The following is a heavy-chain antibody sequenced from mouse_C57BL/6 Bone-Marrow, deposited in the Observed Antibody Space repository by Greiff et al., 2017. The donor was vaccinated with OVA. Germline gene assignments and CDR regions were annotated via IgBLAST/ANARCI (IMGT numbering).Heavy chain of an antibody. CDR2: INPSTGGT. CDR3: ARLLGRGGFDY. V-gene: IGHV1-42*01. Sequence: EVQLQQSGPELVKPGASVKISCKASGYSFTGYYMNWVKQSPEKSLEWIGEINPSTGGTTYNQKFKAKATLTVDKSSSTAYMQLKSLTSEDSAVYYCARLLGRGGFDYWGQGTTLTVSS. D-gene: IGHD4-1*01. J-gene: IGHJ2*01. CDR1: GYSFTGYY.